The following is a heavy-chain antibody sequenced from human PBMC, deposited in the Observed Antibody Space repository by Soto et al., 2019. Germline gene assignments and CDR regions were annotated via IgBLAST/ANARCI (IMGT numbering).Heavy chain of an antibody. Sequence: GGSLRLSCAASGFTFSSYAMNWVRQAPGKGLEWVSAITNSGDSTYYADSVKGRFTISRDNSKNTLYLQMNSLRAEDTAVYYCASSSYGDPRGYYFDYSGHGTLVTVSS. D-gene: IGHD4-17*01. CDR3: ASSSYGDPRGYYFDY. V-gene: IGHV3-23*01. CDR2: ITNSGDST. CDR1: GFTFSSYA. J-gene: IGHJ4*01.